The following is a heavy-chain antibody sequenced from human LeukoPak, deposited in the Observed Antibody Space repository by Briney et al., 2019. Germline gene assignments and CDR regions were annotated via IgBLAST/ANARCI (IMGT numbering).Heavy chain of an antibody. Sequence: GASVKVSCKASGYTFTSYAMNWVRQAPGQGLEWMGWISTHNDNTNYAQKLQDRVTMTTDTSASTAYMELRSLRSDDTAVYYCARDPGTMVMTTINAFDVWGQGTMVTVSS. CDR3: ARDPGTMVMTTINAFDV. J-gene: IGHJ3*01. V-gene: IGHV1-18*01. D-gene: IGHD4/OR15-4a*01. CDR1: GYTFTSYA. CDR2: ISTHNDNT.